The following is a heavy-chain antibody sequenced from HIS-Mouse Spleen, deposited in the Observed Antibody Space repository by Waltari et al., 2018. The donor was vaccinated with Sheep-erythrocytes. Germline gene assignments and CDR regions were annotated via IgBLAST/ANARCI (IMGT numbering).Heavy chain of an antibody. Sequence: EVQLVESGGGLVKPGGSLRLSCAASGFTFSSYSMNWVRQAPGKGLRWVSSISSSSRYIYYADSVKGRFTISRDNAKNSLYLQMNSLRAEDTAVYYCARDSTSDAFDIWGQGTMVTVSS. V-gene: IGHV3-21*01. CDR2: ISSSSRYI. CDR1: GFTFSSYS. CDR3: ARDSTSDAFDI. J-gene: IGHJ3*02. D-gene: IGHD6-6*01.